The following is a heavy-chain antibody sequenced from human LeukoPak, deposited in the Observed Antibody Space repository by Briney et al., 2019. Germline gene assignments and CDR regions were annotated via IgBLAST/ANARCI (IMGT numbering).Heavy chain of an antibody. J-gene: IGHJ3*02. CDR3: AKDSEDDSGGGAFDI. CDR2: ISWNSGSI. Sequence: GRSLRLSCAASGFTFDDYAMHWVWQAPGKGLEWVSGISWNSGSIGYADSVKGRFTISRDNAKNSLYLQMNSLRAEDTALYYCAKDSEDDSGGGAFDIWGQGTMVTVSS. V-gene: IGHV3-9*01. CDR1: GFTFDDYA. D-gene: IGHD3-22*01.